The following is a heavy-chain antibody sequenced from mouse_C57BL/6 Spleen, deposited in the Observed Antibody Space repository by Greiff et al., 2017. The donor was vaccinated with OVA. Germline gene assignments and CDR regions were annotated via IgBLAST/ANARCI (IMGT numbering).Heavy chain of an antibody. CDR1: GYTFTSYW. CDR3: ARSYYGSSYEWDFDV. CDR2: IDPNSGGT. V-gene: IGHV1-72*01. D-gene: IGHD1-1*01. J-gene: IGHJ1*03. Sequence: VKLMESGAELVKPGASVKLSCKASGYTFTSYWMHWVKQRPGRGLEWIGRIDPNSGGTKYNEKFKSKATLTVDKPSSTAYMKLSSLTSEDSAVYYCARSYYGSSYEWDFDVWGKGTTVTVSS.